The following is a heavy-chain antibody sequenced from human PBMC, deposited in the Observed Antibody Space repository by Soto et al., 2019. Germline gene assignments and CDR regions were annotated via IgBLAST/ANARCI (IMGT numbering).Heavy chain of an antibody. J-gene: IGHJ5*02. Sequence: SVKVSCKASGGTFSSYAISWVRQAPGQGLEWMGGIIPIFGTANYAQKFRGRVTITADESTSTAYMELSSLRSEDTAVYYCARALASGWYSENVGWFDPWGQGTLVTVSS. D-gene: IGHD6-19*01. CDR3: ARALASGWYSENVGWFDP. CDR2: IIPIFGTA. CDR1: GGTFSSYA. V-gene: IGHV1-69*13.